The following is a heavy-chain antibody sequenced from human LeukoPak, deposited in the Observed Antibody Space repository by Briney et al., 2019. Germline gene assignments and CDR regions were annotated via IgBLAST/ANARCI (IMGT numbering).Heavy chain of an antibody. D-gene: IGHD4-23*01. J-gene: IGHJ4*02. Sequence: GGSLRLSCAASGFTVRDFWMAWFRQAQGKGLERVAHIKEDGTAKYYADSVRGRFTIFKDDDRNSLSLQMNSLRVEDTAVYYCVRGGWELDYWGQGTLVTVAS. CDR3: VRGGWELDY. V-gene: IGHV3-7*03. CDR2: IKEDGTAK. CDR1: GFTVRDFW.